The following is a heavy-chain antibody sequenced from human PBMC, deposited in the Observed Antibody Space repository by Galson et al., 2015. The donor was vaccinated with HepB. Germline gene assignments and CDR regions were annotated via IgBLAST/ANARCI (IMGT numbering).Heavy chain of an antibody. CDR1: GFTFSSYA. Sequence: SLRLSCAASGFTFSSYAMHWVRQAPGKGLEWVAVISYDGSNKYYADSVKGRFTISRDNSKNTLYLQMNSLRAGDTAVYYCAREGVRGGFTHGNYDYWGQGTLVTVSS. CDR3: AREGVRGGFTHGNYDY. CDR2: ISYDGSNK. V-gene: IGHV3-30-3*01. D-gene: IGHD3-10*01. J-gene: IGHJ4*02.